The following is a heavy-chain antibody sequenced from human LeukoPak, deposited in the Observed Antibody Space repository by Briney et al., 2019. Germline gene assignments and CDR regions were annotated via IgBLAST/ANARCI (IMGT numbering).Heavy chain of an antibody. J-gene: IGHJ3*02. CDR2: IKEDGSEK. V-gene: IGHV3-7*01. CDR1: GFTFSSYW. D-gene: IGHD2-15*01. CDR3: ARDPEELNYCSGGSCYLAAFDI. Sequence: GGSLRLSCAASGFTFSSYWMSWVRQAPGKGLEWVANIKEDGSEKYYVDSVKGRVTISRDNAKNSLYLQMNSLSAEDTAVDYWARDPEELNYCSGGSCYLAAFDIWGQGTMVTVSS.